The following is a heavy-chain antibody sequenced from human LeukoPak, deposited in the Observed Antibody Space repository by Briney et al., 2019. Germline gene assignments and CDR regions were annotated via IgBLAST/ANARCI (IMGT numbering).Heavy chain of an antibody. CDR2: IKQDGSEK. CDR3: AKFKGRDGYSLFDF. D-gene: IGHD5-24*01. V-gene: IGHV3-7*03. Sequence: GGSLRLSCAASGFTFSSYAMSWVRQAPGKGLEWVANIKQDGSEKYYVDSVKGRFTISRDNAKNSLYLQMNSLRAEDTAVYYCAKFKGRDGYSLFDFWGQGTLVTVSS. J-gene: IGHJ4*02. CDR1: GFTFSSYA.